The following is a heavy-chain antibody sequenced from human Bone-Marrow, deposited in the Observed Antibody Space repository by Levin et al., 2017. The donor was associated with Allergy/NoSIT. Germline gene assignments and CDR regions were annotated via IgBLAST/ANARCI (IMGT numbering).Heavy chain of an antibody. J-gene: IGHJ3*02. Sequence: EASVKVSCRTSGGTFGSYGVSWVRQAPGQGLEWMGRIIPTVGKLNQVQKFQDRVTITADRDTNTAYMELSSLRPEDTAMYFCARDAVSYYDGTTTGGTLDIWGQGTMVTVSS. D-gene: IGHD3-22*01. CDR2: IIPTVGKL. V-gene: IGHV1-69*04. CDR1: GGTFGSYG. CDR3: ARDAVSYYDGTTTGGTLDI.